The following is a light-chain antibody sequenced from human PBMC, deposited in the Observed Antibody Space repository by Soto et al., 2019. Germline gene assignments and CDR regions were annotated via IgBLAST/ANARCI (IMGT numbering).Light chain of an antibody. CDR3: QQYGSSPQA. V-gene: IGKV3-20*01. CDR1: QSVSDN. Sequence: ESELTQSPGTLSLYPGERATLSCRASQSVSDNLAWYQQKPGQGPRLLVYRASTRTLGIPDRFSGSGSGTDFTLTISRLEPEDFAVYYCQQYGSSPQAFAQGTRLEI. CDR2: RAS. J-gene: IGKJ5*01.